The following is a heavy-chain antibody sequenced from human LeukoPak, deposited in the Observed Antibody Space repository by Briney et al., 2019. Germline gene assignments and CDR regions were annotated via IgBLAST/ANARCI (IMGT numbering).Heavy chain of an antibody. V-gene: IGHV3-7*01. Sequence: GGSLSLSCAASGFTFSSYWMSWVRQAPGKGLEWVANIKQDGSEKYYVDSVKGRFTISRDNAKNSLYLQMNSLRAEDTAVYYCARDRWGPRSNRAHFDYWGQGTLVTVSS. D-gene: IGHD2-21*02. CDR1: GFTFSSYW. J-gene: IGHJ4*02. CDR3: ARDRWGPRSNRAHFDY. CDR2: IKQDGSEK.